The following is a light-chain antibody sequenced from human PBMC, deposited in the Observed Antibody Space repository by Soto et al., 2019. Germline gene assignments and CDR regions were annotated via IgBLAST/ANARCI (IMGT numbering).Light chain of an antibody. CDR1: HNILNTSNKRNY. V-gene: IGKV4-1*01. Sequence: DIVLTQSPDSLAVSLGERVTIYCKSSHNILNTSNKRNYLAWFQQKPGQPHKLVIDWASSSEFGLPDRFSGGGSGTDFTLSISSLQAEDVAVYYCQQYYNAPLTFGGGTMLEI. J-gene: IGKJ4*01. CDR3: QQYYNAPLT. CDR2: WAS.